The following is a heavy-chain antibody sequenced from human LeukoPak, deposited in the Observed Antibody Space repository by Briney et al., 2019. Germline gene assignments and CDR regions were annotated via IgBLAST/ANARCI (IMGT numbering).Heavy chain of an antibody. CDR3: ARELRYSSVDSCYSCDY. CDR2: IYYSGAT. Sequence: PSETLSLTCTVSGGSISSSNYYWAWIRQPPGKGLEWIGTIYYSGATQYNPSLKSRVTILVDTSKNQFSLKMSSVTAADTAFYYCARELRYSSVDSCYSCDYWGRGSLVTVSS. V-gene: IGHV4-39*07. J-gene: IGHJ4*02. D-gene: IGHD2-15*01. CDR1: GGSISSSNYY.